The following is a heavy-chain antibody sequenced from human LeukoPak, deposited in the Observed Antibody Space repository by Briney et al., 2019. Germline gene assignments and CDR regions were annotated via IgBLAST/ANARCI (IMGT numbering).Heavy chain of an antibody. CDR2: LTDSGDTT. V-gene: IGHV3-23*01. CDR1: RFTFSSYA. D-gene: IGHD5-24*01. J-gene: IGHJ3*02. Sequence: PGGSLRLSCAASRFTFSSYAMGWVRQAPGKRPEWVSSLTDSGDTTYYADSVKGRFTISRDNSKNTLYLHMNSLRAEDTAMYYCAKKRDAFDIWGQGTVVAVSS. CDR3: AKKRDAFDI.